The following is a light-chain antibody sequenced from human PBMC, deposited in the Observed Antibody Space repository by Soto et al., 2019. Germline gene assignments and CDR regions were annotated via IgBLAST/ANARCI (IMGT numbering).Light chain of an antibody. J-gene: IGLJ2*01. CDR2: DVS. Sequence: QSVLTQPASVSGSPGQSITISCTGTSSDVGGYNYVSWYQQHPGKAPKLMIFDVSNRPSGVSSRFSGSKSGNTASLTIPGLQAEDEADYYCCSFTRDNNQVFGGGTKVTVL. CDR3: CSFTRDNNQV. CDR1: SSDVGGYNY. V-gene: IGLV2-14*01.